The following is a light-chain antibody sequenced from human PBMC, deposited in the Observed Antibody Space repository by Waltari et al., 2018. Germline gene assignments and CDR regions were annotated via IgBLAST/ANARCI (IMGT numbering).Light chain of an antibody. CDR1: QSISSY. J-gene: IGKJ1*01. CDR2: AAS. V-gene: IGKV1-39*01. CDR3: QQSYSTPRT. Sequence: DIQMTQSPSSLSASVGDRVTITCRASQSISSYLNWYQQKPGKAPKLLIYAASSLQSGVPSRFSDSGSGTDFTLTISRLQPEDFATCYCQQSYSTPRTFGQGTKVEIK.